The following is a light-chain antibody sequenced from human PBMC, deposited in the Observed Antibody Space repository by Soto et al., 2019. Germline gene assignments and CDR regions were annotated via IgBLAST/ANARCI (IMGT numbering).Light chain of an antibody. CDR1: SGSIASNY. V-gene: IGLV6-57*03. CDR3: QSMGV. CDR2: EDN. J-gene: IGLJ3*02. Sequence: FMLTQPHSVSESPGKTVTISCTRSSGSIASNYVQWYQQRPGSAPTTVIYEDNQRPSGVPDRFSGSIDSSSNSASLTISGLKTEDEADYYCQSMGVFGGGTKVTVL.